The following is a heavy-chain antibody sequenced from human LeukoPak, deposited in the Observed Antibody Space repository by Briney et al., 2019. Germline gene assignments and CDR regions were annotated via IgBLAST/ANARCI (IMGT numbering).Heavy chain of an antibody. Sequence: PGGSLRLSCAASGFTFSSYGMHWVRQAPGKGLEWVAVISYDGSNKYYADSVKGRFTISRDNSKNTLYLQMNSLRAEDTAVYYCATLAQQLDDYWGQGTLVTVSS. D-gene: IGHD6-13*01. CDR2: ISYDGSNK. J-gene: IGHJ4*02. CDR1: GFTFSSYG. CDR3: ATLAQQLDDY. V-gene: IGHV3-30*03.